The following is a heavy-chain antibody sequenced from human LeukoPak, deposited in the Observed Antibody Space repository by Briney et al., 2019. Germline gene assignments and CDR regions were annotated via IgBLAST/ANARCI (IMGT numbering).Heavy chain of an antibody. CDR1: GGSISSSNW. CDR3: ARARRAVAGPFDY. D-gene: IGHD6-19*01. V-gene: IGHV4-4*02. CDR2: IYHSGST. J-gene: IGHJ4*02. Sequence: SETLSLTCAVSGGSISSSNWWSWVRQPPGKGLEWIGEIYHSGSTNYNPSLKSRATISVDKSKNQFSLKLSSVTAADTAVYYCARARRAVAGPFDYCGQGTLVTVSS.